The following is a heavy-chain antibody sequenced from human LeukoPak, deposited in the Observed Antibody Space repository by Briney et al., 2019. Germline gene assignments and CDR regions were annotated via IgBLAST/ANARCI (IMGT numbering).Heavy chain of an antibody. CDR2: ISSSGSTI. D-gene: IGHD2-2*01. CDR1: GFTFSDYY. CDR3: ARVRKGYQLLLKGGYYYYMDV. Sequence: GGSLRLSCPASGFTFSDYYMSWIRQAPGKGLEWVSYISSSGSTIYYADSVKGRFTISRDNAKNSLYLQMNSLRAEDTAVYYCARVRKGYQLLLKGGYYYYMDVWGKGTTVTVSS. J-gene: IGHJ6*03. V-gene: IGHV3-11*04.